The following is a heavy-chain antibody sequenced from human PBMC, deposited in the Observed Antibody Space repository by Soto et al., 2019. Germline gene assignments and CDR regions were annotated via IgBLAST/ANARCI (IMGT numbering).Heavy chain of an antibody. CDR3: ARGRIVVVTATRRYFDL. CDR1: GYTFTSYD. V-gene: IGHV1-8*01. Sequence: QVQLVQSGAEVKKPGASVKVSCKASGYTFTSYDINWVRQATGQGLEWMGWMNPNSGNTGYAQKFQGRVTMTRNTSISKAYMERSSLKSEDTAVYYCARGRIVVVTATRRYFDLWGRGTLVTVSS. J-gene: IGHJ2*01. CDR2: MNPNSGNT. D-gene: IGHD2-21*02.